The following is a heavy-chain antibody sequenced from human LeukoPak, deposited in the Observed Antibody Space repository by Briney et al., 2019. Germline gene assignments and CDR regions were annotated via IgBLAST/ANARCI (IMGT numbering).Heavy chain of an antibody. CDR2: IIPILGIA. Sequence: SVKVSCKASGYTFTSYDINWVRQATGQGLEWMGRIIPILGIANYAQKFQGRVTITADKSTSTAYMELSSLRSEDTAVYYCYYCSGGSCLFDYWGQGTLVTVSS. J-gene: IGHJ4*02. CDR3: YYCSGGSCLFDY. D-gene: IGHD2-15*01. CDR1: GYTFTSYD. V-gene: IGHV1-69*04.